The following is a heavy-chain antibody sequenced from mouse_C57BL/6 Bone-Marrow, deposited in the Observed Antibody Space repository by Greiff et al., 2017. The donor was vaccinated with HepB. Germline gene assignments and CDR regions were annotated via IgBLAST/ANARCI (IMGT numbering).Heavy chain of an antibody. J-gene: IGHJ4*01. V-gene: IGHV1S130*01. CDR2: IHPNSGDT. D-gene: IGHD4-1*01. Sequence: QVQLQQSGSVLVRPGGSVKLSCKASGYTFTNSWMHWAKQRPGQGLEWLGRIHPNSGDTDYNDKFKGKATLTIDASSNTTYVALSSLTSEDSGVYYCTREGLGGQTMDFWGRGPSVPVSS. CDR3: TREGLGGQTMDF. CDR1: GYTFTNSW.